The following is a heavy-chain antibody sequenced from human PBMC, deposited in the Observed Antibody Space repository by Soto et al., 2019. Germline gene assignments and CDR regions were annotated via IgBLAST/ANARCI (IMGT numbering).Heavy chain of an antibody. V-gene: IGHV4-4*02. CDR1: SGSISSSNW. Sequence: SRTLSLTFAVSSGSISSSNWWSWVRQPPGKGLEWIGEIYHSGSTNYNPSLKSRVTISVDKSKNRFSLKLSSVTAADTAVYYCAGGIAAASYNYYYYYMDVWGKGTTVTVSS. D-gene: IGHD6-13*01. CDR2: IYHSGST. J-gene: IGHJ6*03. CDR3: AGGIAAASYNYYYYYMDV.